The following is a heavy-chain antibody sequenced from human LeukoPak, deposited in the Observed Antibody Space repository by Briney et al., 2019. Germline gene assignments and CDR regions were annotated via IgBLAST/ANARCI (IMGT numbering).Heavy chain of an antibody. CDR3: ARDLAKRGFDY. CDR1: GGTFSSYA. CDR2: IIPILGIA. J-gene: IGHJ4*02. Sequence: GASVKVSCKASGGTFSSYAISWVRQAPGQGLEWMGRIIPILGIANYAQKFQGRVTITADKPTSTAYMELSSLRSEDTAVYYYARDLAKRGFDYWGQGTLVTVSS. V-gene: IGHV1-69*04.